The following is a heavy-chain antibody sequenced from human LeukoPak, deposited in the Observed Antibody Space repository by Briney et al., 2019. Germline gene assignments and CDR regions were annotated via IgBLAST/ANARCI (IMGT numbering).Heavy chain of an antibody. CDR2: IKQDGSEK. D-gene: IGHD3-22*01. Sequence: GGSLRLSCAASAFTFSSYWMSWVRQAPGKGLEWVANIKQDGSEKYYVDSVKGRFTISRDNAKNSLYLQMNSLRAEDTAVYYCAREGAYYDSRLDYWGQGTLVTVSS. J-gene: IGHJ4*02. CDR3: AREGAYYDSRLDY. V-gene: IGHV3-7*01. CDR1: AFTFSSYW.